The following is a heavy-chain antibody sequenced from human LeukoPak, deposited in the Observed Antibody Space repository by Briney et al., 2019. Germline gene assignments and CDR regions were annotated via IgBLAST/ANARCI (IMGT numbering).Heavy chain of an antibody. J-gene: IGHJ4*02. D-gene: IGHD3-10*01. V-gene: IGHV3-23*01. Sequence: GGSLRLSCAASGFTFSSYAMSWVRQAPGKGLEWVSDISGSGGSTYYADSVKGRFTISRDNSKNTLYLQMNSLRAEDTAVYYCARSPRYGSGSFPFFFDYWGQGTLVTVSS. CDR1: GFTFSSYA. CDR3: ARSPRYGSGSFPFFFDY. CDR2: ISGSGGST.